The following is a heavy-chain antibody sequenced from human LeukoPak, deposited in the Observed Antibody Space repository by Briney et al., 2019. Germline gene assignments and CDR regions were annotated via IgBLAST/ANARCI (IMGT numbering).Heavy chain of an antibody. Sequence: GGSLRLSCAASGFTFSSYAMSWVRQAPGKGLEWVSAISGSGGSTYYADSVKGRFTISRDNSKNTLYLQMNSLRAEDTAVYYCAKQLPKYYYDSSGYPNVYWGQGTLVTVSS. J-gene: IGHJ4*02. V-gene: IGHV3-23*01. CDR3: AKQLPKYYYDSSGYPNVY. D-gene: IGHD3-22*01. CDR2: ISGSGGST. CDR1: GFTFSSYA.